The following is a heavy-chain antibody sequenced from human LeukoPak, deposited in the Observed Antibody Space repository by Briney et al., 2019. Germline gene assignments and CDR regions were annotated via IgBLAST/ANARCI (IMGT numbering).Heavy chain of an antibody. CDR2: ISSSGSTI. D-gene: IGHD3-16*01. V-gene: IGHV3-48*03. CDR1: GFTFSSYE. J-gene: IGHJ4*02. CDR3: ARVVWGQLTYYFDY. Sequence: GGSLRLSCAASGFTFSSYEMNWVRQAPGKGLEWVSYISSSGSTIYYADSVKGRSTISRDNAKNSLYLQMNSLRAEDTAVYYCARVVWGQLTYYFDYWGQGTLVTVSS.